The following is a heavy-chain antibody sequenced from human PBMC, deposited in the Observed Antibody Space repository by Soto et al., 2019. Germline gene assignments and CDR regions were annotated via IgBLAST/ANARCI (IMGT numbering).Heavy chain of an antibody. CDR3: AREDTRWSDP. D-gene: IGHD3-3*01. CDR1: DGSIRSYY. J-gene: IGHJ5*02. CDR2: IYQSGTT. V-gene: IGHV4-59*01. Sequence: PSETLSLTCTVSDGSIRSYYWSWIRQPPGKGLEWIGYIYQSGTTTYNPSLKSRVTMSIDTYKNQVSLKLSSLNAADTAVYYCAREDTRWSDPRGQGTLVTVSS.